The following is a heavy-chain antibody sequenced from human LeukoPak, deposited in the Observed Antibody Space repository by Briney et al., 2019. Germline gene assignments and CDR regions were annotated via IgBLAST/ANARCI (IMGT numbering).Heavy chain of an antibody. CDR2: ISSSSSYI. CDR3: AKGHSYGYPGCFDY. J-gene: IGHJ4*02. Sequence: PGGSLILSCAASGFTFSSYSMNWVRQAPGKGLEWVSSISSSSSYIYYADSVKGRFTISRDNSKNTLYLQMNSLRVEDTAVYYCAKGHSYGYPGCFDYWGQGTLVTVSS. CDR1: GFTFSSYS. D-gene: IGHD5-18*01. V-gene: IGHV3-21*04.